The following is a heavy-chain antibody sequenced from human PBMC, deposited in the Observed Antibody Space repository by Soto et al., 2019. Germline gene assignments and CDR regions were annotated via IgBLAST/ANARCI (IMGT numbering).Heavy chain of an antibody. CDR2: ISNSGST. CDR3: ARDEGAQYDWYFDL. J-gene: IGHJ2*01. CDR1: GGSISSGGYY. V-gene: IGHV4-31*03. Sequence: QVQLQESGPGLVKPSQTLSLTCTVSGGSISSGGYYWSWIRQHPGNGLEWIGYISNSGSTYYNPSRRSRVTMAVDTSKNHFSLKLNSVTAADTAVYYCARDEGAQYDWYFDLWGRGTLVTVSS.